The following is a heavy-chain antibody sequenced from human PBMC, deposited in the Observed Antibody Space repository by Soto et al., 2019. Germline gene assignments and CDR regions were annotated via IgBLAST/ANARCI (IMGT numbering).Heavy chain of an antibody. J-gene: IGHJ4*02. CDR1: GFIFSDYW. CDR3: ARAGQSSGWYWLFGSYFDY. Sequence: EVQLVESGGGLVQPGGSLRLSCAASGFIFSDYWMSWVRQAPGKGLEWVANIKQDGSEKYYVDSVKGRFTISRDNAKKALYLQMDSLRAEDTAVYYGARAGQSSGWYWLFGSYFDYWGQGALVTVSS. V-gene: IGHV3-7*01. D-gene: IGHD6-19*01. CDR2: IKQDGSEK.